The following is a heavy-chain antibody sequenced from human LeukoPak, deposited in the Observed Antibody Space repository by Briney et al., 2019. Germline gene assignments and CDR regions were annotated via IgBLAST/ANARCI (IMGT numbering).Heavy chain of an antibody. Sequence: SETLSLTCTVSGGSISSSSYYWGWIRQPPGKGLEWIGSIYYSGSTYYNPSLKSRVTISVDTSKNQFSLKLSSVTAADTAVYYCARVNLLGDFWSGYYSSGWFDPWGQGTLVTVSP. D-gene: IGHD3-3*01. CDR2: IYYSGST. CDR3: ARVNLLGDFWSGYYSSGWFDP. CDR1: GGSISSSSYY. J-gene: IGHJ5*02. V-gene: IGHV4-39*07.